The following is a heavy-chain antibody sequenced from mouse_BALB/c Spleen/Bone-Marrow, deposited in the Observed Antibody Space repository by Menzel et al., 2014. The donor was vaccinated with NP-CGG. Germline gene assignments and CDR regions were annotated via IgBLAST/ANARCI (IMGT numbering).Heavy chain of an antibody. J-gene: IGHJ2*01. V-gene: IGHV5-17*02. CDR2: ISSGSTTI. CDR1: GFAFSSFG. Sequence: EVQGVESGGGLVQPGGSRKLSCAASGFAFSSFGMHWVHQAPEKGLEWVAYISSGSTTIFYADTMKGRFTISRDNPKNTLFLQMTSLRSEDTAMYYCTRGGNWDDFDYWGQGTTLTVSS. CDR3: TRGGNWDDFDY. D-gene: IGHD4-1*01.